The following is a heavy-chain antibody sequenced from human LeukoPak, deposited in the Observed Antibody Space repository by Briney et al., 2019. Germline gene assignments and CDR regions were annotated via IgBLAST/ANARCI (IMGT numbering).Heavy chain of an antibody. V-gene: IGHV4-39*01. Sequence: PSETLSLTCTVSGGSISSSSYYWGWIRQPPGKGLEWIGSIYYSGSTHYNPSLKSRVTISVDTSKNQFSLKLSSVTAADTAVYYCARHAVDTAMAAVDYWGQGTLVTVSS. CDR1: GGSISSSSYY. D-gene: IGHD5-18*01. CDR2: IYYSGST. CDR3: ARHAVDTAMAAVDY. J-gene: IGHJ4*02.